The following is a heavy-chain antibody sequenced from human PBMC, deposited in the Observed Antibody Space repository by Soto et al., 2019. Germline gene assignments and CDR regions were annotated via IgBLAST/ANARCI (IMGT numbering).Heavy chain of an antibody. J-gene: IGHJ3*02. Sequence: PSETLSLTCTVSGGSISSSSHYWGWIRQPPGKGLEWIGSIYYSGSTYYNPSLKSRVTISVDTSKNRFSLKLSSVTAADTAVYYCARRTNGAFDIWGQGTMVTVSS. V-gene: IGHV4-39*01. CDR3: ARRTNGAFDI. D-gene: IGHD2-8*01. CDR1: GGSISSSSHY. CDR2: IYYSGST.